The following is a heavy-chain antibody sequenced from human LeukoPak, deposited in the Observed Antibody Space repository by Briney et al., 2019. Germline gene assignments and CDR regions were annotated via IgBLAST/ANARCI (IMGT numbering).Heavy chain of an antibody. J-gene: IGHJ4*02. D-gene: IGHD6-6*01. CDR1: GFTFSNYG. V-gene: IGHV3-48*01. Sequence: PGGSLRLSCAASGFTFSNYGMDWVRQAPGKGLEWVSYISSSSSSIYYADSVKGRFTISRDNGKNSLFLQMNSLRAEDTAVYYCARGGAARPDYWGQGTLVTVSS. CDR3: ARGGAARPDY. CDR2: ISSSSSSI.